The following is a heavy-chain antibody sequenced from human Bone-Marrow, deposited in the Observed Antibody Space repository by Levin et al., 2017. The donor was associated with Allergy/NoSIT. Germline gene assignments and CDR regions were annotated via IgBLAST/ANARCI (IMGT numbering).Heavy chain of an antibody. Sequence: KISCQTSGGNFNMHAISWVRQAPGQGLEWMGGIIPILNTPKYTQKYQDRVTITADASTTTAFMEINDLRPEDTAIYYCAKIGLDIDYWGQGTLVTVSS. V-gene: IGHV1-69*01. CDR2: IIPILNTP. J-gene: IGHJ4*02. D-gene: IGHD6-19*01. CDR1: GGNFNMHA. CDR3: AKIGLDIDY.